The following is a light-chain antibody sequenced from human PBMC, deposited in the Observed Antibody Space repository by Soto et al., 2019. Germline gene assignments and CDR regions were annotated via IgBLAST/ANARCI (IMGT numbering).Light chain of an antibody. J-gene: IGKJ2*01. CDR1: QSISSY. CDR2: AAS. V-gene: IGKV1-39*01. CDR3: QQSYTTPYL. Sequence: DIQMTQSPSSLSASVGDRVTITCRASQSISSYLNWYQQKPGKAPKLLIYAASTLQTGISSRFSGSGSGTDFTHTISSLQPEDFATYYCQQSYTTPYLFGQGTKLEIK.